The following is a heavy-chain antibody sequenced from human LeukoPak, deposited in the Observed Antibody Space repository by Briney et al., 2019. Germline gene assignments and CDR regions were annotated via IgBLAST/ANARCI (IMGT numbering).Heavy chain of an antibody. D-gene: IGHD3-10*01. V-gene: IGHV3-30*18. CDR2: ISYDGSTK. Sequence: PGGSLRLSCAASGFIFSTHGMHWVRQAPGKGLEWVSLISYDGSTKYYADSVEGRFTISRDNSKGTLYLQLNSLRVEDTAVYYCAKDRHFYGAGTYYNLDYWGQGTLVTVSS. CDR1: GFIFSTHG. J-gene: IGHJ4*02. CDR3: AKDRHFYGAGTYYNLDY.